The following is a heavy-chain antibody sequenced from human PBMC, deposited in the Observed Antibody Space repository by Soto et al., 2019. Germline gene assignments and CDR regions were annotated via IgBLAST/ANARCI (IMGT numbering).Heavy chain of an antibody. CDR1: GFTFSNFG. V-gene: IGHV3-30*18. D-gene: IGHD1-26*01. CDR2: ISTDGSNK. J-gene: IGHJ4*02. Sequence: QVQLVESGGGVVQPGRSLRLSCAASGFTFSNFGLHWVRQAPGKGLEWVALISTDGSNKDYTDSVKGRFTISRDNSENKLYLQMNSLRTEDTGMYYCGKDSDAKWELLDWGQGTLVTVSS. CDR3: GKDSDAKWELLD.